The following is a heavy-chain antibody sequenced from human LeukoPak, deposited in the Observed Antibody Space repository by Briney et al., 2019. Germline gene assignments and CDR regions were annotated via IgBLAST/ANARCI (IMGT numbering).Heavy chain of an antibody. CDR2: ISAYNGNT. CDR1: GYTFTSYG. V-gene: IGHV1-18*01. D-gene: IGHD6-25*01. Sequence: ASVKVSCKASGYTFTSYGISWVRQAPGQGLESMGWISAYNGNTNYAQKLQGRVTMTTDTSTSTAYMELRSLRSDDTAVYYCARAGISAYYYYMDVWGKGTTVTVSS. J-gene: IGHJ6*03. CDR3: ARAGISAYYYYMDV.